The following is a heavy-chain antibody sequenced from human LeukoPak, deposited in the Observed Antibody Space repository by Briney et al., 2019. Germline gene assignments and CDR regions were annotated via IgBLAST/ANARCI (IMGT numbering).Heavy chain of an antibody. D-gene: IGHD3-3*02. CDR3: VTDLHGINWYVH. CDR1: GFTFTSSG. V-gene: IGHV3-30*02. J-gene: IGHJ5*02. Sequence: PGGSLRLSCPASGFTFTSSGMHWVRQAPGKGLEWVAFVENDGTTKYYADSVKGRFSISRDNSKNTLFLQMNSLRPDDTSMYYCVTDLHGINWYVHWGQGTLSPSPQ. CDR2: VENDGTTK.